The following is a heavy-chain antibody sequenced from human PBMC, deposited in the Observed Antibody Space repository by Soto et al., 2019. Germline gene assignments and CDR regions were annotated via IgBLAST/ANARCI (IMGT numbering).Heavy chain of an antibody. CDR2: INPSGGSI. CDR3: ARGRGVDNWFDP. Sequence: QVQLVQSGAEVKTSGASVKVSCKASGYTFTNYYMHWVRQAPGQGLEWMGIINPSGGSITYAQKFQGRVTMTRDTSTSTFYMELRSLRSEDTAVYYCARGRGVDNWFDPWGQGTLVTVSS. V-gene: IGHV1-46*01. J-gene: IGHJ5*02. D-gene: IGHD3-3*01. CDR1: GYTFTNYY.